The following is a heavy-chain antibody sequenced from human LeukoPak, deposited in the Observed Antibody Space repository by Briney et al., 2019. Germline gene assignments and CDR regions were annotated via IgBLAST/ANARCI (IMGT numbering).Heavy chain of an antibody. V-gene: IGHV3-7*01. CDR1: GFSFSTYW. J-gene: IGHJ4*02. CDR2: IKEDGSET. Sequence: GGSLRLSCAASGFSFSTYWMSWVRQAPGKGLEWVANIKEDGSETYYVDSLRGRFTISRDNVKNSLYLQINSLRVEDTAVYYCARDRGSGDGDFDYWGQGILVTVSS. CDR3: ARDRGSGDGDFDY. D-gene: IGHD1-26*01.